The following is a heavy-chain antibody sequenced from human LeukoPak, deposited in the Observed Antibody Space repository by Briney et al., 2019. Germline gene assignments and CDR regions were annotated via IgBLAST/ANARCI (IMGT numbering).Heavy chain of an antibody. Sequence: ASVKVSCKASGYFFTDYYMHWVRQAPGQGLEWVGWINPHTGGTNYAQKFQGRVTMTRDTSITTAYMELSWLTSDDTAVYYCARGHAGETHRYCYMDVWGKGTTVTVSS. V-gene: IGHV1-2*02. CDR3: ARGHAGETHRYCYMDV. CDR1: GYFFTDYY. J-gene: IGHJ6*03. CDR2: INPHTGGT. D-gene: IGHD2-21*01.